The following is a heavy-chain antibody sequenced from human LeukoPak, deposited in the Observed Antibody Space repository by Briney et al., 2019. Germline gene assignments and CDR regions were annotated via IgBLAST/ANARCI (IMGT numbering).Heavy chain of an antibody. V-gene: IGHV4-34*01. D-gene: IGHD2-21*02. Sequence: PSETLSLACAVYGGSFSGYYWSWIRQPPGKGLEWIGEINHSGSTNYNPSLKSRVTISVDTSKNQFSLELSSVTAADTAVYYCASSSIVVVTRNFDYWGQGTLVTVSS. CDR2: INHSGST. CDR1: GGSFSGYY. J-gene: IGHJ4*02. CDR3: ASSSIVVVTRNFDY.